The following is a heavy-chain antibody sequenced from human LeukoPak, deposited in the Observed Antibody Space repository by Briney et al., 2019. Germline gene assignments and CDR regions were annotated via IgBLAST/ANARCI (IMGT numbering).Heavy chain of an antibody. Sequence: ASVKVSCKASGGTFSSYAISWVRQAPGQGLEWMGRIIPILGIANYAQKFQGRVTITADKSTSTAYMELSSLRSEDTAVYYCARPRDPYHYYYGMDVWGQGTTVTVSS. CDR1: GGTFSSYA. CDR2: IIPILGIA. J-gene: IGHJ6*02. V-gene: IGHV1-69*04. CDR3: ARPRDPYHYYYGMDV.